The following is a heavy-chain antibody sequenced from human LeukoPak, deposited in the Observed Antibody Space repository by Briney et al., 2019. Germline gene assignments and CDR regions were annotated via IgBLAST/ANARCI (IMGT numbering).Heavy chain of an antibody. V-gene: IGHV1-18*01. CDR1: GYTFTSYG. Sequence: ASVKVSCKASGYTFTSYGISWVRQAPGRGLEWMGWISAYNGNTNYAQKLQGRVTMTTDTSTSTAYMELRSLRSDDTAVYYCARVWGITMVRGVIIDDYWGQGTLVTVSS. CDR2: ISAYNGNT. D-gene: IGHD3-10*01. CDR3: ARVWGITMVRGVIIDDY. J-gene: IGHJ4*02.